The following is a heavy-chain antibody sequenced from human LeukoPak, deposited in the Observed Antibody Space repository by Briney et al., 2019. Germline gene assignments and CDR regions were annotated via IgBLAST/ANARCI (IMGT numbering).Heavy chain of an antibody. J-gene: IGHJ5*02. CDR2: IIPIFGTA. Sequence: SVKVSCKASGGTFSSYAISWVRQAPGQGLEWMGGIIPIFGTANYAQKFQGRVTITADESTSTAYMELSSLRSEDTAVYYCARAARLPYAEENWFDPWGQGTLVTVSS. CDR1: GGTFSSYA. CDR3: ARAARLPYAEENWFDP. D-gene: IGHD6-6*01. V-gene: IGHV1-69*13.